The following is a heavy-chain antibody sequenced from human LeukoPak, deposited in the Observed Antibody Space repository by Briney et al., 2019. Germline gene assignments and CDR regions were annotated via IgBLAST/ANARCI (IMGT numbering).Heavy chain of an antibody. V-gene: IGHV3-30-3*01. CDR2: ITSDGSKK. J-gene: IGHJ3*02. CDR1: GFTYSIYT. CDR3: ARTSLQYFGSGTYSLDVFDI. Sequence: GRSLRLSCGASGFTYSIYTLHWIRQAPGKGLEWVAAITSDGSKKYYADSVKGRFTISRDNSKNTLYVQMNSLRADDTAVYFCARTSLQYFGSGTYSLDVFDIWGQGTMVTVSS. D-gene: IGHD3-10*01.